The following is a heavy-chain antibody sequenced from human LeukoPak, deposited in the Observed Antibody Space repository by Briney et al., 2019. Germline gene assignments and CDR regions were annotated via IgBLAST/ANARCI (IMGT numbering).Heavy chain of an antibody. CDR2: FYYSGST. CDR1: GGSISKSTYY. J-gene: IGHJ3*02. V-gene: IGHV4-39*07. Sequence: PSETLSLTCSVSGGSISKSTYYWGWIRQPPGKGLEWIGIFYYSGSTYYSPSLKSRVAISIDTSKNQFSLKLNSVTAADTAVYYCANSGSEGNDAFDIWGQGTMVTVSS. D-gene: IGHD3-10*01. CDR3: ANSGSEGNDAFDI.